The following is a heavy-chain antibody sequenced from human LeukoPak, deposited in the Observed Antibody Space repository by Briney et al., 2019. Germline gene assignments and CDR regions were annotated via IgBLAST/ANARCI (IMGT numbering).Heavy chain of an antibody. D-gene: IGHD1-1*01. CDR1: GFTFSIHA. CDR2: IGGGDT. CDR3: AKDWIPYNRVFDCFDF. Sequence: GGSLRLSCAGSGFTFSIHAMSWVRQAPGKGLEWVSTIGGGDTYYADSVKGRFTISRDDSQSTVHLQMNSLSAEDTAVYYCAKDWIPYNRVFDCFDFWGQGTLVTVSS. V-gene: IGHV3-23*01. J-gene: IGHJ4*02.